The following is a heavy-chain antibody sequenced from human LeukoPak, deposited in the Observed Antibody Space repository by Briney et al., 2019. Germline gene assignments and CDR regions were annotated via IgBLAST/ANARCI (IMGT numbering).Heavy chain of an antibody. Sequence: GGSLRLSCAASGFTFSSYAMHWVRQAPGKGLEWVAVKSYDGSNKYYADSVKGRFTISRDNSKNTLYLQMNSLRAEDTAVYYCARGGVGVVVAATFESWGQGTLVTVSS. V-gene: IGHV3-30-3*01. CDR1: GFTFSSYA. CDR3: ARGGVGVVVAATFES. J-gene: IGHJ5*01. D-gene: IGHD2-15*01. CDR2: KSYDGSNK.